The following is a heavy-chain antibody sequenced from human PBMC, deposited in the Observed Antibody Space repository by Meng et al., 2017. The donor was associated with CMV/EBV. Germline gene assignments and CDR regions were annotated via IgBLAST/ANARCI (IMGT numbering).Heavy chain of an antibody. J-gene: IGHJ4*02. CDR3: ARGRQPGYSYGGYFDY. CDR2: KKKRGSK. D-gene: IGHD5-18*01. Sequence: RRRRKAGGKGEERKGEKKKRGSKKKKKKKKRRETITVETSKKQFSLKMSSVTAADTAVYYCARGRQPGYSYGGYFDYWGQGTLVTVSS. V-gene: IGHV4-34*04.